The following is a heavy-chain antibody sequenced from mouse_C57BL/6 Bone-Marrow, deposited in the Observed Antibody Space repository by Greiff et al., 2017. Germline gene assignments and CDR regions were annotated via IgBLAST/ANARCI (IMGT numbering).Heavy chain of an antibody. V-gene: IGHV5-12*01. CDR1: GFTFSDYY. J-gene: IGHJ4*01. D-gene: IGHD2-14*01. CDR2: ISNGGGST. CDR3: ARPPHGSVRGGAMDY. Sequence: EVQLVESGGGLVQPGGSLKLSCAASGFTFSDYYMYWVRQTPEKRLEWVAYISNGGGSTYYPDTVKGRFTISRDNAKNTLYLQRSRLKSEDTAMYYCARPPHGSVRGGAMDYWGQGTSVTVSS.